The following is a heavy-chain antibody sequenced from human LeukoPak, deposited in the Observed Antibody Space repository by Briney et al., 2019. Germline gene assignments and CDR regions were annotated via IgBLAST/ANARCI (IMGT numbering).Heavy chain of an antibody. CDR1: GYSFTSYG. V-gene: IGHV1-18*01. Sequence: GASVKVSCTASGYSFTSYGISWVRQAPGRGLEWMGWISTDNGNTNYVQNLQGRVSMTRDTFTSTVYMELRSLRSDDTAVYYCARAQSRTHWDGFDIWGQGTMVTLPS. D-gene: IGHD5-24*01. CDR3: ARAQSRTHWDGFDI. J-gene: IGHJ3*02. CDR2: ISTDNGNT.